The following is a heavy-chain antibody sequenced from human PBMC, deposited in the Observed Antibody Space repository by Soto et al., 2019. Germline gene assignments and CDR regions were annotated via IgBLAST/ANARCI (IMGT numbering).Heavy chain of an antibody. Sequence: ASETLSLTCTVSGGSISSSSYYWGWIRQPPGKGLEWIGSIYYSGSTYYNPSLKSRVTISVDKSKNQFSLKLSSVTAADTAVYYCARSAVFGSSWYYYYGMDVWGQGTTVTVSS. D-gene: IGHD6-13*01. CDR1: GGSISSSSYY. CDR2: IYYSGST. J-gene: IGHJ6*02. CDR3: ARSAVFGSSWYYYYGMDV. V-gene: IGHV4-39*07.